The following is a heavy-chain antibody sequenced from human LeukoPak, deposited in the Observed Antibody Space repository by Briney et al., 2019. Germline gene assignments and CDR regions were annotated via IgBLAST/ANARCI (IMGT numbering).Heavy chain of an antibody. CDR1: GGTFSSYA. D-gene: IGHD3-3*01. CDR3: AKGSTKGIFGGSDY. Sequence: ASVKVSCKASGGTFSSYAISWVRQAPGQGLEWMGRIIPILGIANYAQKFQGRVTITADKSTSTAYMELSSLRSEDTAVYYCAKGSTKGIFGGSDYWGQGTLVTVSS. V-gene: IGHV1-69*04. CDR2: IIPILGIA. J-gene: IGHJ4*02.